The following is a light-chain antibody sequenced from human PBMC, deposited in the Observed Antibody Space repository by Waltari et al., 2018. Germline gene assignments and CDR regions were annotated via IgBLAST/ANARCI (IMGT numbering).Light chain of an antibody. J-gene: IGKJ5*01. CDR1: QSISSW. Sequence: DIQMTQSPSTVSASVGDRVTITCRASQSISSWLAWYQQKPGKAPKLLIYDASSLESGVPSRFSGSGSGTEFTLTISSLQSEDSAVYYCQQRSNWPPITFGQGTRLEIK. CDR3: QQRSNWPPIT. CDR2: DAS. V-gene: IGKV1-5*01.